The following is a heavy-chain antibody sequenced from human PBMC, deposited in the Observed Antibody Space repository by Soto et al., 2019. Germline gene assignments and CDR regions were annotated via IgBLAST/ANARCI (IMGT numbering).Heavy chain of an antibody. J-gene: IGHJ4*02. V-gene: IGHV4-34*01. CDR3: ARGQWGYDSSGYPYYFDY. CDR1: GGSISSVDYY. D-gene: IGHD3-22*01. CDR2: INHSGST. Sequence: PSETLSLTCTVSGGSISSVDYYWSWIRQPPGKGLEWIGEINHSGSTNYNPSLKSRVTISVDTSKNQFSLKLSSVTAADTAVYYCARGQWGYDSSGYPYYFDYWGQGTLVTVSS.